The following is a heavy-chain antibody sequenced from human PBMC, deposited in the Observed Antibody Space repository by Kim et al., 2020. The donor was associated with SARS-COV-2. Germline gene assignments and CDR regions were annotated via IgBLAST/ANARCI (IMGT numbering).Heavy chain of an antibody. D-gene: IGHD3-10*01. V-gene: IGHV3-23*01. Sequence: GGSLRLSCAASGFTFSSYAMSWVRQAPGKGLEWVSAISGSGGSTYYADSVKGRFTISRDNSKNTLYLQMNSLRAEDTAVYYCAKEVHSTFRDYGSGSYYIDYWGQGTLVTVSS. J-gene: IGHJ4*02. CDR1: GFTFSSYA. CDR2: ISGSGGST. CDR3: AKEVHSTFRDYGSGSYYIDY.